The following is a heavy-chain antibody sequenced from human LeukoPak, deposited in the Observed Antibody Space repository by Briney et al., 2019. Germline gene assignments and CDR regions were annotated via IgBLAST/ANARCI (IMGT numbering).Heavy chain of an antibody. J-gene: IGHJ4*02. V-gene: IGHV5-10-1*01. CDR2: IDPSDSYT. D-gene: IGHD3-9*01. CDR1: GYSFTSYW. Sequence: GESLKISCKGSGYSFTSYWISWVRQMPGKGLEWMGRIDPSDSYTNYGPSFQGHVTISADKSISTAYLQWSSLKASDTAMYYCARGDHDIYDYWGQGTLVTVSS. CDR3: ARGDHDIYDY.